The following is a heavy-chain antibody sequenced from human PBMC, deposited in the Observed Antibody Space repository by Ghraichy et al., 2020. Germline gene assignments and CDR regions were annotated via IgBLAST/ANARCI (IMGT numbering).Heavy chain of an antibody. CDR3: ARRYYVSSGYYYAHFDS. Sequence: SETLSLTCAVYGGSFSGYYWNWIRQPPGKGLEWIGEINHRGTTYYNPSLESRVTISVDTSKSQFSLKLTSVTAADTAVYYCARRYYVSSGYYYAHFDSWGQGTLVTVSS. CDR1: GGSFSGYY. J-gene: IGHJ4*02. D-gene: IGHD3-22*01. CDR2: INHRGTT. V-gene: IGHV4-34*01.